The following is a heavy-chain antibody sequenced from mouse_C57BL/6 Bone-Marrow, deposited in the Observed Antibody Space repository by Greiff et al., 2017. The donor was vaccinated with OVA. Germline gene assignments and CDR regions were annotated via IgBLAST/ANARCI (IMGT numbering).Heavy chain of an antibody. CDR2: INPSSGYT. J-gene: IGHJ2*01. CDR3: ARCRGLLSYFDY. V-gene: IGHV1-4*01. D-gene: IGHD2-3*01. Sequence: QVQLQQSGAELARPGASVKMSCKASGYTFTSYTMHWVKQRPGQGLEWIGYINPSSGYTKYNQKFKDKATLTADKSSSTAYMQLSSLTSEDSAVYYCARCRGLLSYFDYWGQGTTLTVSS. CDR1: GYTFTSYT.